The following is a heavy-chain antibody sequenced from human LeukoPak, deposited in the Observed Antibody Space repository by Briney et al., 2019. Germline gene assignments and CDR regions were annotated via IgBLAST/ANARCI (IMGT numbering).Heavy chain of an antibody. CDR1: GYTLTGLS. V-gene: IGHV3-48*03. CDR2: ISSSGSTI. D-gene: IGHD3-3*01. Sequence: SCKVSGYTLTGLSMHWVRQAPGKGLEWVSYISSSGSTINYADSVKGRFTISRDNAKNSLYLQMNSLRAEDTAVYYCARQHYDFWLPADYWGQGTLVTVSS. CDR3: ARQHYDFWLPADY. J-gene: IGHJ4*02.